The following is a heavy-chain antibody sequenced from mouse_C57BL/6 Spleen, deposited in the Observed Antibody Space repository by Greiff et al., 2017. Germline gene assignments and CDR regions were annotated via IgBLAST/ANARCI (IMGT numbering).Heavy chain of an antibody. CDR2: ISSGSSTI. Sequence: EVMLVESGGGLVKPGGSLKLSCAASGFTFSDYGLHWVRQAPEKGLEWVAYISSGSSTIYYADTVKGRFTISRDNAKNTLFLQMTSLRSEDTAMYYCARYYSNYVYAMDYWGQGTSVTVAS. D-gene: IGHD2-5*01. V-gene: IGHV5-17*01. J-gene: IGHJ4*01. CDR1: GFTFSDYG. CDR3: ARYYSNYVYAMDY.